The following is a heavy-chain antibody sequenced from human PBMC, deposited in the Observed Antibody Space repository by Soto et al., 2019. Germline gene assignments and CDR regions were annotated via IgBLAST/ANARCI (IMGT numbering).Heavy chain of an antibody. J-gene: IGHJ6*02. CDR3: ASDQRESGQHYGDYVDYYYGMDV. V-gene: IGHV1-69*12. D-gene: IGHD4-17*01. CDR1: GGTFSSYA. CDR2: IIPIFGTA. Sequence: QVQLVQSGAEVKKPGSSVKVSCKASGGTFSSYAISWVRQAPGQGLEWMGGIIPIFGTANYAQKFQGRVTITADESTSTAYMELSSLRSEDTAVYYCASDQRESGQHYGDYVDYYYGMDVWGQGTTVTVSS.